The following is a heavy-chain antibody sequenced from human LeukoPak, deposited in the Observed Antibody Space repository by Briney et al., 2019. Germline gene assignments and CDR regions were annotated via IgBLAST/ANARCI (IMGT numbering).Heavy chain of an antibody. V-gene: IGHV3-7*01. CDR2: IKQDGSGK. J-gene: IGHJ5*02. CDR1: GFTFSSYW. Sequence: GGSLRLSCAASGFTFSSYWMSWVRQAPGKGLEWVANIKQDGSGKYYVDSVKGRFTISRDNAKNSLYLQMNSLRAEDTAVYYCARDTHLYYYDSSGLHHWGQGTLVTVSS. CDR3: ARDTHLYYYDSSGLHH. D-gene: IGHD3-22*01.